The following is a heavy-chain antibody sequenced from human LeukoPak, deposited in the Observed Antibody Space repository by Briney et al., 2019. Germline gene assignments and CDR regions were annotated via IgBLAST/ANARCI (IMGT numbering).Heavy chain of an antibody. CDR1: GFTFSSYG. J-gene: IGHJ6*02. Sequence: GGSLRLSCAASGFTFSSYGMHWVRQAPGKGLEWVAVIWYDGSNKYYADSVKGRFTISRDNSKNTLYLQMNSLRAEDTAVYYCARDWDGYNFIGYYYYGMDIWGQGTTVTVSS. V-gene: IGHV3-33*01. CDR2: IWYDGSNK. CDR3: ARDWDGYNFIGYYYYGMDI. D-gene: IGHD5-24*01.